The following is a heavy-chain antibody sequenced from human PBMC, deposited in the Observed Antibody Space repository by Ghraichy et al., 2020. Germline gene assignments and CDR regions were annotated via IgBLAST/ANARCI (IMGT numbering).Heavy chain of an antibody. CDR2: ISTSGRSR. CDR1: GFTFSGYS. CDR3: ARGATVVRFYYYNGMDG. D-gene: IGHD4-23*01. V-gene: IGHV3-48*02. Sequence: GGSLRLSCVGSGFTFSGYSMNWVRQSPGKGLEWVSYISTSGRSRFYADSVKGRFTISRDNAQNSLYLQMNSLRDEDTAVYYCARGATVVRFYYYNGMDG. J-gene: IGHJ6*01.